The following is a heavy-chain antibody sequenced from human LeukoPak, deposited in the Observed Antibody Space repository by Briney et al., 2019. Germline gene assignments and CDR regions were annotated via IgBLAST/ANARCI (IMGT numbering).Heavy chain of an antibody. D-gene: IGHD5-18*01. J-gene: IGHJ6*02. CDR1: GFAFTSSA. CDR2: IVVGSGNT. CDR3: AADLEIQLWFGVGYGMDV. V-gene: IGHV1-58*02. Sequence: SVKVPCKTSGFAFTSSAMQWVRQARGQRLEWIGWIVVGSGNTKYAQKFQERVAITRDTSTSTAYMELSSLRSEDTAVYYCAADLEIQLWFGVGYGMDVWGQGTTVTVSS.